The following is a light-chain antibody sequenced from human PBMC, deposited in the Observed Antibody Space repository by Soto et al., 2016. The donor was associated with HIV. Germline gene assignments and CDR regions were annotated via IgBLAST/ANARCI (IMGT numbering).Light chain of an antibody. J-gene: IGKJ2*01. CDR2: AAS. CDR1: QDINNY. V-gene: IGKV1-16*02. Sequence: DIQMTQSPSSLSASVGDRVTITCRASQDINNYLAWFQQKPGKAPKSLIYAASTLQSGVSSKFSGSGSGTEFTLTISSLQPDDFATYYCQQYNSYYTFGQGTKLEIK. CDR3: QQYNSYYT.